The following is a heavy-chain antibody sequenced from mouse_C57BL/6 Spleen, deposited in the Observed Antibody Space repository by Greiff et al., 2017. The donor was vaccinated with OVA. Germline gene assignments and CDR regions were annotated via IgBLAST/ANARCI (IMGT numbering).Heavy chain of an antibody. CDR2: INPGSGGT. V-gene: IGHV1-54*01. Sequence: QVQLKESGAELVRPGTSVKVSCKASGYAFTNSLIEWVKQRPGQGLEWIGVINPGSGGTNYNEKFKGKATLTADKSSSTAYMQLSRLTSEDSAVYSCARRGGYYGSSPWYFDVWGTGTTVTVSS. CDR3: ARRGGYYGSSPWYFDV. D-gene: IGHD1-1*01. J-gene: IGHJ1*03. CDR1: GYAFTNSL.